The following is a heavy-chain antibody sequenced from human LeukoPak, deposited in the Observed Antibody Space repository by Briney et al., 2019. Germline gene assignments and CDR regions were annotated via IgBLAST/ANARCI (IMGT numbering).Heavy chain of an antibody. CDR3: ARASYYYGSGSYSD. Sequence: ASVKVSCKASGYTFTGYYMHWVRQAPGQGLEWMGWINPNSGGTNYAQKFQGWVTMTRDTSISTAYMELSRLRSDDTAVYYCARASYYYGSGSYSDWGQGILVTVSS. V-gene: IGHV1-2*04. CDR1: GYTFTGYY. D-gene: IGHD3-10*01. J-gene: IGHJ4*02. CDR2: INPNSGGT.